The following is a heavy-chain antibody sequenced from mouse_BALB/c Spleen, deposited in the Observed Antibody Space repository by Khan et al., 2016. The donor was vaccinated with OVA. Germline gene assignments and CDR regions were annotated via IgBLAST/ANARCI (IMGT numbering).Heavy chain of an antibody. V-gene: IGHV1-77*01. CDR2: ISPGSGDT. Sequence: QVQLQQSGAELARPGASVKLSCKASGYTFTDYYINWVKQRTGQGLEWIGEISPGSGDTYYNEKFKGKATLPADKSSSTVYMQLSSLTAEDSAVYFCARRNYCGYSFAYWGQGTLVTVSA. CDR3: ARRNYCGYSFAY. D-gene: IGHD1-2*01. CDR1: GYTFTDYY. J-gene: IGHJ3*01.